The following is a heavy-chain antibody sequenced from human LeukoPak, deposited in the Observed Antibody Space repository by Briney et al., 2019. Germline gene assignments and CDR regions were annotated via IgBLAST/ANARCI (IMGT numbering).Heavy chain of an antibody. CDR2: IYYSGST. J-gene: IGHJ4*02. CDR1: GGSISSYY. Sequence: PSETLSLTCTVSGGSISSYYWSWIRQPPGQGLEWIGYIYYSGSTNYNPSLKSRVTISVDTSKNQFSLKLSSVTAADTAVYYCARGPTRYYFDYWGQGTLVTVSS. V-gene: IGHV4-59*01. CDR3: ARGPTRYYFDY.